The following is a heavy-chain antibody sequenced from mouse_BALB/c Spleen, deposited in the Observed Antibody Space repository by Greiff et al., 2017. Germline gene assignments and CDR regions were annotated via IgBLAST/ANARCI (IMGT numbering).Heavy chain of an antibody. J-gene: IGHJ2*01. CDR3: ARSYYDYDY. Sequence: QVQLKESGAELVRPGTSVKISCKASGYTFTNYWLGWVKQRPGHGLEWIGDIYPGGGYTNYNEKFKGKATLTADTSSSTAYMQLSSLTSEDSAVYFCARSYYDYDYWGQGTTLTVSS. CDR2: IYPGGGYT. CDR1: GYTFTNYW. V-gene: IGHV1-63*02. D-gene: IGHD2-4*01.